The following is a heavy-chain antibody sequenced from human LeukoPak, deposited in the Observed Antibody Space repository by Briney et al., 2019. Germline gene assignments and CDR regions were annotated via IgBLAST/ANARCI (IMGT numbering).Heavy chain of an antibody. D-gene: IGHD7-27*01. J-gene: IGHJ4*02. Sequence: SETLSLTCAVSGYSISSGYYWGWIRQAPGKGLEWIGSIYHSGSTYYNPSLKSRVTISVDTSKNQFSLKLSSVTAADTAVYYCASEPGAFDYWGQGTLVTVSS. V-gene: IGHV4-38-2*01. CDR2: IYHSGST. CDR1: GYSISSGYY. CDR3: ASEPGAFDY.